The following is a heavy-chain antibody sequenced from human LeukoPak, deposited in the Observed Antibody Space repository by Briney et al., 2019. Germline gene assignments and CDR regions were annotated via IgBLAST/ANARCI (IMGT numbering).Heavy chain of an antibody. CDR3: ASTRAVAGTVLSVRNFDY. CDR1: GYTFTGYY. J-gene: IGHJ4*02. CDR2: ISAYNGNT. Sequence: ASVKVSCKGSGYTFTGYYMHWVRQAPGQGLEWMGWISAYNGNTNYAQKLQGRVTMTTDTSTSTAYMELRSLRSDDTAVYYCASTRAVAGTVLSVRNFDYWGQGTLVTVSS. V-gene: IGHV1-18*04. D-gene: IGHD6-19*01.